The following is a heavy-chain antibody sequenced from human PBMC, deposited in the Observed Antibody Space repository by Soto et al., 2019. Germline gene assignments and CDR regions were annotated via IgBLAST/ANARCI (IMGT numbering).Heavy chain of an antibody. J-gene: IGHJ6*03. V-gene: IGHV4-34*01. CDR2: INHSGST. CDR1: GGSFSGYY. CDR3: ARAGSCSGGSCYSSYYMDV. Sequence: SETLSLTCAVYGGSFSGYYWSWIRQPPGKGLEWIGEINHSGSTNYNPSLKSRVTISVDTSKNQFSLKLSSVTAADTAVYYCARAGSCSGGSCYSSYYMDVWGKGTTVTVSS. D-gene: IGHD2-15*01.